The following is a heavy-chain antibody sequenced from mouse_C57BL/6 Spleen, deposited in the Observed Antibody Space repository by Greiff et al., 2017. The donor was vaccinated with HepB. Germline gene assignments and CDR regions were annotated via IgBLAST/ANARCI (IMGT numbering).Heavy chain of an antibody. V-gene: IGHV3-6*01. Sequence: DVKLVESGPGLVKPSQSLSLTCSVTGYSITSGYYWNWIRQFPGNKLEWMGYISYDGSNNYNPSLKNRISITRDTSKNQFFLKLNSVTTEDTATYYCAREGVLRTFAYWGQGTLVTVSA. CDR2: ISYDGSN. D-gene: IGHD1-1*01. CDR1: GYSITSGYY. CDR3: AREGVLRTFAY. J-gene: IGHJ3*01.